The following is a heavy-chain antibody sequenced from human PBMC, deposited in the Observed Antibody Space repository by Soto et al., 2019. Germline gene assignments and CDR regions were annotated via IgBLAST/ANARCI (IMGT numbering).Heavy chain of an antibody. Sequence: QITLKESGPALVKPTQTLTLTCTFSGFSLSTSGVGVGWIRQPPGEALEWLALIYWDDYKHFSPSLESRLTIHKDPPKNQVGLKMTNMDPVDTTTYYCVHKGGGDRILDYWSQGTLVTVSS. CDR3: VHKGGGDRILDY. CDR2: IYWDDYK. D-gene: IGHD3-16*01. J-gene: IGHJ4*02. CDR1: GFSLSTSGVG. V-gene: IGHV2-5*02.